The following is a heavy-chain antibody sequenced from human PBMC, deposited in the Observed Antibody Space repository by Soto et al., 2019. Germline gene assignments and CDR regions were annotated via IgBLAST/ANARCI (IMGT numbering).Heavy chain of an antibody. V-gene: IGHV1-69*01. J-gene: IGHJ6*02. CDR1: GGTFSSYA. CDR3: ASYRMPRHTFGGVIANLYYYYGMDV. D-gene: IGHD3-16*02. CDR2: IIPIYGTA. Sequence: QVQLVQSGAEVKKPGSSVKVSCKASGGTFSSYAISWVRQAPGQGLEWMGGIIPIYGTANYAQKFQGRVTITADESTSTLYMELSSLRSEDTAVYYCASYRMPRHTFGGVIANLYYYYGMDVWGQGTTVTVSS.